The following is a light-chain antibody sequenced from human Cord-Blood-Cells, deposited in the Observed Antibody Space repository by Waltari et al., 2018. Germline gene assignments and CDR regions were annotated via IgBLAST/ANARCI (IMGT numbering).Light chain of an antibody. Sequence: DIVMTQSPDSLAVSLGERATINCKSSQSVLYSSNNKNYLAWYQQKPGQAHKLLIYWASTRESGVPDRFIGSGSGTDFTLTISSLQAEDVAVYYCQQYYSTPITFGQGTRLEIK. V-gene: IGKV4-1*01. CDR3: QQYYSTPIT. CDR2: WAS. CDR1: QSVLYSSNNKNY. J-gene: IGKJ5*01.